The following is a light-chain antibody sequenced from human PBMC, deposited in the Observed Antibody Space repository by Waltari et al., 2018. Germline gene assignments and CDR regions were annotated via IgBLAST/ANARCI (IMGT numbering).Light chain of an antibody. CDR1: EDIRKD. Sequence: TCRASEDIRKDLGLYQQKPGKAPRLLIFAASILQSGVPSRFSGSGSGTDFTLTISSLQPEDFATYFCLQDYIFPLTFGGGTTVEI. CDR2: AAS. J-gene: IGKJ4*01. CDR3: LQDYIFPLT. V-gene: IGKV1-6*01.